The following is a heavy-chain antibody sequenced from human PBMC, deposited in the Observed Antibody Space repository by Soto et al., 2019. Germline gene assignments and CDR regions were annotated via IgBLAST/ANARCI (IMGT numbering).Heavy chain of an antibody. CDR3: ARDLCSGGSCYPFDY. CDR1: GYTFTSYA. V-gene: IGHV1-3*01. CDR2: INAGNGNT. Sequence: ASVKVSCKASGYTFTSYAMHWVRQAPGQRLEWMGWINAGNGNTKYSQKFQGRVTITRDTSASTAYMELSSLRSEDTAVYYCARDLCSGGSCYPFDYWGQGTLVTVSS. D-gene: IGHD2-15*01. J-gene: IGHJ4*02.